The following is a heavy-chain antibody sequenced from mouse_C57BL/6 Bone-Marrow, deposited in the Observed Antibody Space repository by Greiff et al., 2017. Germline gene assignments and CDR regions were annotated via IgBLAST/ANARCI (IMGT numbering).Heavy chain of an antibody. Sequence: VQLQQSGGDLVKPGGSLKLSCAASGFTFSSYGMSWVRQTPDKRLEWVATISSGGSYTYYPDSVKGRFTISRDNAKNTLYLQMSSLKSEDTAMYYCARDSSGYKGDYWGQGTTLTVSS. J-gene: IGHJ2*01. CDR1: GFTFSSYG. CDR3: ARDSSGYKGDY. CDR2: ISSGGSYT. D-gene: IGHD3-2*02. V-gene: IGHV5-6*01.